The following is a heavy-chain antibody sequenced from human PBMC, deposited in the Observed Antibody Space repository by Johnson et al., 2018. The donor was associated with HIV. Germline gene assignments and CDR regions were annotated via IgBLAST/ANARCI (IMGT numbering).Heavy chain of an antibody. CDR1: GFTVSSNY. CDR2: IYSGGDT. CDR3: ARASLARGGKIRAFDI. V-gene: IGHV3-66*01. D-gene: IGHD4-23*01. J-gene: IGHJ3*02. Sequence: VQLVESGGGLVQPGGSLRLSCAASGFTVSSNYMSWVRQAPGKGLEWVSVIYSGGDTDYADSLKGRFTISRDNAKNSLYLQMNSLRAEDTAVFYCARASLARGGKIRAFDIWGQGTVVTVSS.